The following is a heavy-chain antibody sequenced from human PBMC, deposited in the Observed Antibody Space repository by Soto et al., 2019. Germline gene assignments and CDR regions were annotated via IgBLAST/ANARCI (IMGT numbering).Heavy chain of an antibody. D-gene: IGHD5-12*01. CDR2: IYRGGST. V-gene: IGHV3-66*01. CDR1: GFTVSNNY. CDR3: ARARFGGLAAMVADC. J-gene: IGHJ4*02. Sequence: EVQLVESGGGLVQPGGSLRLSCAASGFTVSNNYMTWVRQAPGKGLEWVSVIYRGGSTYYADSVRGRFTISRDNSKNTLYLQMSSLRAEDTAVYYCARARFGGLAAMVADCWGQGTLVTVSS.